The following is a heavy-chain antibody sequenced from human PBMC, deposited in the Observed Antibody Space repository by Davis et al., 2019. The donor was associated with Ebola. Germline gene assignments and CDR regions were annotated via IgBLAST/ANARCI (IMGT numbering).Heavy chain of an antibody. D-gene: IGHD5-24*01. CDR3: TRLGWPYYGMDV. Sequence: GESLKISCAASGFTFSGSAMHWVRQASGKGLEWVGRIRSKANSYATAYAASVKGRSTISRDDSKNTAYLQMNSLKTEDTAVYYCTRLGWPYYGMDVWGQGTTVTVSS. CDR2: IRSKANSYAT. J-gene: IGHJ6*02. CDR1: GFTFSGSA. V-gene: IGHV3-73*01.